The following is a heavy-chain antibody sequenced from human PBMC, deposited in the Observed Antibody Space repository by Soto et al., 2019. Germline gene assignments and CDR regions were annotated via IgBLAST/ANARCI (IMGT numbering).Heavy chain of an antibody. J-gene: IGHJ5*02. CDR2: IHWNDDK. Sequence: SGPTLVNPTQTLTLTCSFSGFSLSAYGVRVIWFRQPPGETLEWLALIHWNDDKRYSPYLKSRLTITKDTSKNQVVLTLTNLDPFDTGTYVCAHTKDSSGFFTSWGQGIMVTVSS. V-gene: IGHV2-5*01. CDR1: GFSLSAYGVR. CDR3: AHTKDSSGFFTS. D-gene: IGHD3-22*01.